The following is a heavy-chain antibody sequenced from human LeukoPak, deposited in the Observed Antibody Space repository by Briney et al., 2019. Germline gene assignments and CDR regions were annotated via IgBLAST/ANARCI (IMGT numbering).Heavy chain of an antibody. J-gene: IGHJ4*02. V-gene: IGHV4-34*01. CDR2: IHHSGST. CDR1: GESFSGYY. D-gene: IGHD6-19*01. Sequence: SETLSLTCAVYGESFSGYYWSCIRHPPGKGLECIGEIHHSGSTNDNPSLKSRVTISVDTSKNQFSLKLSSVTAAGTAVYDCARGNGSGWYPGKGLRYWGQGTLVTVSS. CDR3: ARGNGSGWYPGKGLRY.